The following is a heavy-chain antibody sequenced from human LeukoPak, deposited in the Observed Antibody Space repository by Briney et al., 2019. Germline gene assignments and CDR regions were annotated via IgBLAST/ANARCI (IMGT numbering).Heavy chain of an antibody. CDR3: ARPNYYGSGSPAGY. Sequence: GESLKISCKGSGYYFPSYWIGWVRQAPGKGLEWMGIIYPGDSDTTYSPSFQGPVTISAAKSISTAYLQCSSLKASDTAMYYCARPNYYGSGSPAGYWGQGTLVTVSS. CDR2: IYPGDSDT. D-gene: IGHD3-10*01. J-gene: IGHJ4*02. CDR1: GYYFPSYW. V-gene: IGHV5-51*01.